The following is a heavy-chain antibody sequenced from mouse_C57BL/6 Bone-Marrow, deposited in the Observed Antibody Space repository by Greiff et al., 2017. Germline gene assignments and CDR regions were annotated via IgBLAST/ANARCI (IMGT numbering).Heavy chain of an antibody. CDR1: GFNIKDDY. V-gene: IGHV14-4*01. CDR3: TTHDGYSYYFDY. J-gene: IGHJ2*01. Sequence: EVQRVESGAELVRPGASVKLSCTASGFNIKDDYMHWVKQRPEQGLEWIGWIDPENGDTEYASKFQGKATITAETSSNTAYLQLSSLTSEDTAVYYCTTHDGYSYYFDYWGQGTTLTVSS. D-gene: IGHD2-3*01. CDR2: IDPENGDT.